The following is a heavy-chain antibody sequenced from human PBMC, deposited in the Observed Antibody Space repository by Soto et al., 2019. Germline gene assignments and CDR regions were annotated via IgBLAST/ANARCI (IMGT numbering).Heavy chain of an antibody. D-gene: IGHD3-22*01. CDR2: ISGRAGNT. Sequence: EVQLLESGGGLAQPGGSLRLSCAASGFTFSNYAMSWVRQAPGKGLEWVSAISGRAGNTYYADSVKGRFTISRDNSKNTLSLQMNSLRAEDTALYYCAKGSGGTVLVSSGFYFDYWGQGTLVPVSP. J-gene: IGHJ4*02. CDR3: AKGSGGTVLVSSGFYFDY. V-gene: IGHV3-23*01. CDR1: GFTFSNYA.